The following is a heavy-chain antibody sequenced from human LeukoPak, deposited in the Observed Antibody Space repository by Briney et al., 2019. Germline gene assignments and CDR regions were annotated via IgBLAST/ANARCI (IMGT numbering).Heavy chain of an antibody. V-gene: IGHV4-39*01. CDR2: IYYSGST. CDR1: GGSLRSSRYY. D-gene: IGHD4-17*01. CDR3: ARHGTVTHRFDY. Sequence: SETLSLTCGVSGGSLRSSRYYWGWIRQPPGKGLEWIGRIYYSGSTYYNPSLKCPVTISVDWTSIQCSLKLSSVTAADTAVYYCARHGTVTHRFDYWGQGTLVTVSS. J-gene: IGHJ4*02.